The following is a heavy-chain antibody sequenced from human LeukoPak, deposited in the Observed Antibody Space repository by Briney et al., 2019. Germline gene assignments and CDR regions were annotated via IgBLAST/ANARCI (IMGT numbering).Heavy chain of an antibody. V-gene: IGHV4-59*08. CDR3: ARLGVRYSTSSWWFDP. CDR1: GGSINSYY. Sequence: SETLSLTCNVSGGSINSYYWRRVRQPPGKGLEWIGYIYYSGSTNYSPSLKSRVTISVDTSKNQFSLKLSSVTAADTAVYYCARLGVRYSTSSWWFDPWGQGTLVTVSS. CDR2: IYYSGST. J-gene: IGHJ5*02. D-gene: IGHD6-6*01.